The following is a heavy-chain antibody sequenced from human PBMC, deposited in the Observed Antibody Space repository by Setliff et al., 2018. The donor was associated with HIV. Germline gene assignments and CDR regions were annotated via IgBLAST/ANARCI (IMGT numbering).Heavy chain of an antibody. D-gene: IGHD3-9*01. J-gene: IGHJ4*02. CDR1: GLTFSSYA. CDR2: INGDGSII. V-gene: IGHV3-74*01. CDR3: ARTQITISDY. Sequence: GGSLRLSCAASGLTFSSYAMNWVRQAPGKGLVWVSRINGDGSIIEYADSVKGRFTISRDNAKNTLSLQMNRLRAEDTAVYYCARTQITISDYWGQGTLVTVSS.